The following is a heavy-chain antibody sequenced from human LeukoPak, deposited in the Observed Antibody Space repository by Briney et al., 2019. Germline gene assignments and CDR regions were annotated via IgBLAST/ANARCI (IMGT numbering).Heavy chain of an antibody. Sequence: ASVKVSCKASGYTFTDYYMHWVRQAPGQGLEWMGWINPNSGGTNYAQKFQGRVTMTRDTSISTAYMELSRLRSDDTAVYYCAREGLWFGELYYWDQGTLVTVSS. CDR2: INPNSGGT. D-gene: IGHD3-10*01. CDR3: AREGLWFGELYY. V-gene: IGHV1-2*02. J-gene: IGHJ4*02. CDR1: GYTFTDYY.